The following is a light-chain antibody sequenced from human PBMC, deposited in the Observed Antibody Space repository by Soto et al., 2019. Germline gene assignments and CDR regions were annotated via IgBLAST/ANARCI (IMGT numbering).Light chain of an antibody. CDR2: AAS. V-gene: IGKV1-39*01. CDR3: QQSFSPLLT. J-gene: IGKJ4*01. Sequence: DIQMTQSPSSVSASVGDRITITCRASQTLNNYLTWFQQKPGKAPKVLIYAASTLQSGVPSRFSRSGSGAEFTLTISSLQPEDFATYYYQQSFSPLLTFGRGTKLDIK. CDR1: QTLNNY.